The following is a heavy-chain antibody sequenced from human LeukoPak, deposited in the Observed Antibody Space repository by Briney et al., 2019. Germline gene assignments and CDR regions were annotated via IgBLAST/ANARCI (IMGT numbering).Heavy chain of an antibody. CDR2: IYYSGST. Sequence: SQTLSLTCTVSGVSISSGSYYWSWIRQPPGKGLEWIGYIYYSGSTNYNPSLKSRVTISVDTSKNQFSLKLSSVTAADTAVYYCARSASRVGATDYWGQGTLVTVSS. CDR1: GVSISSGSYY. V-gene: IGHV4-61*01. J-gene: IGHJ4*02. CDR3: ARSASRVGATDY. D-gene: IGHD1-26*01.